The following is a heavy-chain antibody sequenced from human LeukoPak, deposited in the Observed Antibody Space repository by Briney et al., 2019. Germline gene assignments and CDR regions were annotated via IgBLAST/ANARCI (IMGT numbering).Heavy chain of an antibody. CDR2: IYYSGST. J-gene: IGHJ5*02. V-gene: IGHV4-59*01. CDR3: ARVTTTVTTVWFDP. D-gene: IGHD4-17*01. Sequence: SETLSLTCTVSGGSISSYYWSWIRQPPGKGLGWIGYIYYSGSTSYNPSLRSRVTISVDTSKNQFSLKLSSVTAADTAVYYCARVTTTVTTVWFDPWGQGTLVTVSS. CDR1: GGSISSYY.